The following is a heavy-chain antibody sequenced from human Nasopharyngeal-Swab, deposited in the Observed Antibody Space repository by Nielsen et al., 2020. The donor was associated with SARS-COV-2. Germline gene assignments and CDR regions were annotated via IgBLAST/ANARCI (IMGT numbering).Heavy chain of an antibody. CDR1: GFTFSSYG. V-gene: IGHV3-30*18. CDR2: ISYDGSNK. D-gene: IGHD1-26*01. Sequence: GESLKISCAASGFTFSSYGMHWVRQAPGKGLEWVAVISYDGSNKYYADSVKGRFTISRDNSKNTLYLQMNSLRAEDTAVYYCAKDKWELLTWGYYYYYGMDVWGQGTTVTVSS. J-gene: IGHJ6*02. CDR3: AKDKWELLTWGYYYYYGMDV.